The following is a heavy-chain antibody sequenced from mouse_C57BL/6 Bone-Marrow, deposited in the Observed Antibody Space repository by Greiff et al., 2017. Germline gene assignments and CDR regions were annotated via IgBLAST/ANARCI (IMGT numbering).Heavy chain of an antibody. CDR2: IYPRSGNT. V-gene: IGHV1-81*01. D-gene: IGHD1-1*01. CDR1: GYTFTSYG. CDR3: ARKVLRYGSFAY. Sequence: QVQLKESGAELARPGASVKLSCKASGYTFTSYGISWVKQRTGQGLEWIGEIYPRSGNTYYNEKFKGKATLTADKSSSTAYMELRSLTSEDSAVYFCARKVLRYGSFAYWGQGTLVTVSA. J-gene: IGHJ3*01.